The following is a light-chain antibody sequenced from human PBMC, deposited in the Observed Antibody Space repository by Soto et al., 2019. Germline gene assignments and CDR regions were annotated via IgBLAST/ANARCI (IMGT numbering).Light chain of an antibody. V-gene: IGLV3-21*01. CDR2: YDS. Sequence: SYELTQSPSVSVAPGQPATITCGGNNIGSKSVNWYQQKAGQAPVLVMSYDSDRPSGIPARFSGSNSGNTATLTLSRVESGDEADYYCQVWDTRNDHHVFGSGTKLTVL. CDR3: QVWDTRNDHHV. J-gene: IGLJ1*01. CDR1: NIGSKS.